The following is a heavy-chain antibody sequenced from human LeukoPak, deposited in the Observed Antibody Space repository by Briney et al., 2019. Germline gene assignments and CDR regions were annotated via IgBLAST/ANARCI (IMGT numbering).Heavy chain of an antibody. CDR1: GFTFSSYA. CDR2: ISGSGGST. J-gene: IGHJ5*02. D-gene: IGHD3-22*01. Sequence: GGSLRLSCAGSGFTFSSYAMSWVRQAPGKGLEWVSAISGSGGSTYYADSVKGRFTISRDNSKNTLYLQMNSLRAEDTAVYYCAKDHYYDSSGYPTNRFDPWGQGTLVTVSS. CDR3: AKDHYYDSSGYPTNRFDP. V-gene: IGHV3-23*01.